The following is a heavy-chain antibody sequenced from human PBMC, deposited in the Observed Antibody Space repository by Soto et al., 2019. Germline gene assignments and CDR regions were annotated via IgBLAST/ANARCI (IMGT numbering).Heavy chain of an antibody. CDR2: ISYDGSNK. D-gene: IGHD3-3*01. CDR3: ARGSDFWSGYPTH. CDR1: GFTFSSYA. V-gene: IGHV3-30-3*01. J-gene: IGHJ4*02. Sequence: GGSLRLSCAASGFTFSSYAMHWVRQAPGKGLEWVAVISYDGSNKYYADSVKGRFTISRDNSKNTLYLQMNSLRAEDTAVYYCARGSDFWSGYPTHWGQGT.